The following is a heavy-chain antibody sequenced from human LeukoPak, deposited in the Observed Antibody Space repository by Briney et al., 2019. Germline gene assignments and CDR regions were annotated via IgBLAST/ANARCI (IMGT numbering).Heavy chain of an antibody. Sequence: SETLSLTCAVYGGSFSGYYWSWIRQPPGKGLEWIGEINHSGSTNYNPSLKSRVTISVDTSKNQFSLKLSSVTAADTAVYYCARGSDIVVVPAAIPYFDYWGQGTLVTVSS. J-gene: IGHJ4*02. CDR2: INHSGST. D-gene: IGHD2-2*01. CDR1: GGSFSGYY. V-gene: IGHV4-34*01. CDR3: ARGSDIVVVPAAIPYFDY.